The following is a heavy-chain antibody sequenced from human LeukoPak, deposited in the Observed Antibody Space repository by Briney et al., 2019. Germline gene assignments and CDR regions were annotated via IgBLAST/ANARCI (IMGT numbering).Heavy chain of an antibody. D-gene: IGHD5-12*01. CDR1: GFTFDDYA. CDR2: ISWNSGSI. CDR3: ANLVDIVATTDRDAFDI. J-gene: IGHJ3*02. Sequence: GGSLRLSCAASGFTFDDYAMHWVRQAPGKGLEWVSGISWNSGSIGYADSVKGRFTISRDNAKNSLYLQMNSLRAEDTAVYYCANLVDIVATTDRDAFDIWGQGTMVTVSS. V-gene: IGHV3-9*01.